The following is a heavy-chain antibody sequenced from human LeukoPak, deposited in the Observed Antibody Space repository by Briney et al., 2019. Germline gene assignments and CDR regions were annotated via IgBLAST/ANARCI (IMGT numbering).Heavy chain of an antibody. CDR2: INSDGSST. D-gene: IGHD5-12*01. CDR3: VSGYGNYYYYYYMDV. J-gene: IGHJ6*03. V-gene: IGHV3-74*01. Sequence: GGSLRLSCAASGFTLSSYWMRWVRQAPGKGLVWVSRINSDGSSTSYADSVKGRFTISRDNAKNTLYLQMNSLRAEDTAVYYCVSGYGNYYYYYYMDVWGKGTTVTVSS. CDR1: GFTLSSYW.